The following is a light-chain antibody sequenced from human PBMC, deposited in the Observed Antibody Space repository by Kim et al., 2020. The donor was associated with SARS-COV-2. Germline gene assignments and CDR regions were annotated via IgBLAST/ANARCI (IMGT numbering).Light chain of an antibody. CDR1: SLRSYY. CDR2: GKN. V-gene: IGLV3-19*01. CDR3: NSRDSNDYVV. Sequence: SSELTQDPAVSVALGQTVRITCQGDSLRSYYATWYQQKPGQAPIPVIYGKNNRPSGIPDRFSGSSSGNPASLTITGTQAGAEADYYCNSRDSNDYVVFGG. J-gene: IGLJ2*01.